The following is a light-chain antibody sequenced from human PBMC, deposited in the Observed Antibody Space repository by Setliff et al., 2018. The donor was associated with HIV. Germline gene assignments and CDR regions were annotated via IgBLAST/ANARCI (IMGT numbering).Light chain of an antibody. Sequence: SVLTQPASVSGSPGQSITISCNGTASDVGKYDLVSWYQQRPGRAPNLIIYEVSKRPSGVSDRFSASKSDNTASLTISGVQPEDETDYFCCSYAGGGTYVFGSGTKVTVL. J-gene: IGLJ1*01. CDR3: CSYAGGGTYV. CDR2: EVS. CDR1: ASDVGKYDL. V-gene: IGLV2-23*02.